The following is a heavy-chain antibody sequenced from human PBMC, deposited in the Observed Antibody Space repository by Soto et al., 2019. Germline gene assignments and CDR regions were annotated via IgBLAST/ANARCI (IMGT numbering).Heavy chain of an antibody. J-gene: IGHJ4*02. D-gene: IGHD2-8*01. CDR3: ARVPTGKYGVWNY. Sequence: GGSLILSCAASGFTFSSYWMHWVRQAPGKGLVWVSRINPGGSITAYADSVKGRFTISRDNAENTLYLQMNSLRGDDTAVYYCARVPTGKYGVWNYWGQGTLVTXSS. V-gene: IGHV3-74*01. CDR1: GFTFSSYW. CDR2: INPGGSIT.